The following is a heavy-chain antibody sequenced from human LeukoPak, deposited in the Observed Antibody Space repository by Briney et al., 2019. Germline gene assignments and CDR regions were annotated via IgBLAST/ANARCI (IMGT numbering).Heavy chain of an antibody. CDR3: AIMHGYYDGSGFWVQ. CDR1: GFTFSSYA. V-gene: IGHV3-23*01. CDR2: IRPSGDRT. D-gene: IGHD3-22*01. J-gene: IGHJ4*02. Sequence: GGSLRLSCAASGFTFSSYAMSWVRQAPGKGLEWVSFIRPSGDRTSNADSVEGRFTISRDNTRNTLYLQMNSLRDEDTGVYYCAIMHGYYDGSGFWVQWGQGTLVTVSS.